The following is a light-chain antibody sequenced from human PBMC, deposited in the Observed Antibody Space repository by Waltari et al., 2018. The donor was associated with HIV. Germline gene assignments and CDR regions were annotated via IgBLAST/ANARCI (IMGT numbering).Light chain of an antibody. V-gene: IGLV2-11*01. CDR3: CSYAGMYTWV. Sequence: QYSLTQPRSVSGSPGQSVPLSGSGTRSDVGSYNSVSCYQQHPGKAPKVMIYDVSKRTSGVPDRFSGSKSGKTASLTISGLQAEDEADYYCCSYAGMYTWVFGGGTKLTVL. CDR2: DVS. J-gene: IGLJ3*02. CDR1: RSDVGSYNS.